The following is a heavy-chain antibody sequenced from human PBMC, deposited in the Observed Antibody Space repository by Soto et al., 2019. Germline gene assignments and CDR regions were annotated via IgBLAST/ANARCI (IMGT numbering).Heavy chain of an antibody. V-gene: IGHV1-69*13. CDR2: IIPIFGTA. CDR3: AVSTVTTQYYYYYYGMDV. J-gene: IGHJ6*02. CDR1: GGTFSSYA. Sequence: ASVKVSCKASGGTFSSYAISWVRQAPGQGLKWMGGIIPIFGTANYAQKFQGRVTITADESTSTAYMELSSLRSEDTALFYCAVSTVTTQYYYYYYGMDVWGQGTTVTVS. D-gene: IGHD4-17*01.